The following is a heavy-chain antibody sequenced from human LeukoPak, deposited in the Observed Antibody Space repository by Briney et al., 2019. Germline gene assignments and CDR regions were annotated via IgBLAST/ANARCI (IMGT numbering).Heavy chain of an antibody. Sequence: GGSLRLSCAASGFTFSAYAMNWVRQAPVKVLEWVSVVSASGETHYADSVKGRFTISRDDSKNTLYLQMNSLRAEDTAIYYCVKDRLTMANFFDSWGQGTLVTVSS. CDR2: VSASGET. V-gene: IGHV3-23*01. J-gene: IGHJ4*02. CDR3: VKDRLTMANFFDS. D-gene: IGHD2-8*01. CDR1: GFTFSAYA.